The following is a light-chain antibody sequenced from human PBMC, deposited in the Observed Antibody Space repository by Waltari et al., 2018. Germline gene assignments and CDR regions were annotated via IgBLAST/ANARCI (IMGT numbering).Light chain of an antibody. CDR2: DND. V-gene: IGLV1-51*01. CDR3: ATWDNSLTDVV. Sequence: HSMLTQSPSVSAAPGQKVTLSCSGGPSNIGNYYVSWYQHLPGAAPKLLIYDNDKRPSGIPDRFSASRSGTSATLGITGLQIGDEADYYCATWDNSLTDVVFGGGTKLTVL. J-gene: IGLJ2*01. CDR1: PSNIGNYY.